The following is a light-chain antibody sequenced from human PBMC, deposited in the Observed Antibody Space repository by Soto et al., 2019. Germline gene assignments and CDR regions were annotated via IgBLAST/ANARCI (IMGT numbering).Light chain of an antibody. CDR2: EVS. Sequence: QSALTQPPSASGSPGMSVTLSCSGTDNDVGRYDYVSWYQQHPGKAPKLLIYEVSKRPSGVPDRFSASKSGNTASLTASGLQGEDEADYYCMSYVGGNSVAFGGGTKLTVL. V-gene: IGLV2-8*01. J-gene: IGLJ2*01. CDR3: MSYVGGNSVA. CDR1: DNDVGRYDY.